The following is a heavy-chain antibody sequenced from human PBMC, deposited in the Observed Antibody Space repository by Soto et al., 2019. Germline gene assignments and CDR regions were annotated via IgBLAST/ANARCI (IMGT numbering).Heavy chain of an antibody. CDR2: ISGYNGNT. CDR1: GCSFTNYG. CDR3: ARGGRDSSTGPPYY. V-gene: IGHV1-18*01. J-gene: IGHJ4*02. D-gene: IGHD2-2*01. Sequence: ASVKVSCKASGCSFTNYGISWVRQAPGQGLEWMGWISGYNGNTNYAQNLQGRVTMTTDTSTSTAYMELRSLRSDDTAVYYCARGGRDSSTGPPYYWGQGTLVTVSS.